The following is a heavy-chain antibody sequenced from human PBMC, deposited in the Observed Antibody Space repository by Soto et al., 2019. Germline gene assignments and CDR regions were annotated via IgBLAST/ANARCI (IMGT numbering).Heavy chain of an antibody. V-gene: IGHV4-59*01. CDR3: ASTLYYYDSSGYYGGTSEGPNYFDY. CDR1: GGSISSYY. J-gene: IGHJ4*02. CDR2: IYYSGST. D-gene: IGHD3-22*01. Sequence: QVQLQESGPGLVKPSETLSLTCTVSGGSISSYYWSWIRQPPGKGLEWIGYIYYSGSTNYNPSLKSRVTISVDTSKNQFSLKLSSVTAADTAVYYCASTLYYYDSSGYYGGTSEGPNYFDYWGQGTLVTVSS.